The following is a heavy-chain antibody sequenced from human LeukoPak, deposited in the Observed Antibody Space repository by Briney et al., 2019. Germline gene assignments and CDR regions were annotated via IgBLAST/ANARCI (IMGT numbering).Heavy chain of an antibody. CDR2: IYSGGST. J-gene: IGHJ4*02. CDR1: GFTVSTNY. Sequence: GGSLRLSCEASGFTVSTNYISWVRQAQGKGLEWVSVIYSGGSTYYADSVKGRFTISRDNSKNTLYLQMNSLRGEDTAVYNCARGGDGYNFSFDYWGQGTLVTVSS. V-gene: IGHV3-66*01. D-gene: IGHD5-24*01. CDR3: ARGGDGYNFSFDY.